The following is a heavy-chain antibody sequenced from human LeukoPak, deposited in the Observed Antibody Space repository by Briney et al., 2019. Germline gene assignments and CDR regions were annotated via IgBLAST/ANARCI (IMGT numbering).Heavy chain of an antibody. CDR2: IYHSGST. V-gene: IGHV4-30-2*01. J-gene: IGHJ5*02. D-gene: IGHD3-10*01. Sequence: SETLSLTCAVSGGSISSGGYSWSWIRQPPGKGLEWIGYIYHSGSTYYNPSLKSRVTISVDRSKNQLSLKLSSVTAADTAVYYCARSYMVRGALNWFDPWGQGTLVNVSS. CDR3: ARSYMVRGALNWFDP. CDR1: GGSISSGGYS.